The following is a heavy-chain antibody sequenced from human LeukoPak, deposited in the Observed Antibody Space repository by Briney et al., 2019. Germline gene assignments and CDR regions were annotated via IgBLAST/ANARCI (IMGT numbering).Heavy chain of an antibody. V-gene: IGHV4-39*07. CDR1: GGSISSRSYY. D-gene: IGHD6-19*01. CDR3: ARSRLDGTFYLDY. CDR2: ISYSGST. J-gene: IGHJ4*02. Sequence: SETLSLTCSVSGGSISSRSYYWGWIRQPPGKGLEWIGTISYSGSTYHNPSLKSRVTISVDTSKNQFSLKLNSVTAADTAVYYCARSRLDGTFYLDYWGQGILVTVSS.